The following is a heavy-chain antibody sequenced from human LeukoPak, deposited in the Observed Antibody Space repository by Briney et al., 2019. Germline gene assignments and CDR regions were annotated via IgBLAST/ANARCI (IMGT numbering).Heavy chain of an antibody. CDR1: GGSFSGYY. V-gene: IGHV4-34*01. Sequence: SDTLSLTCAVYGGSFSGYYWSWIRQPPGKGLEWIGEINHSGSTNYNPSLKSRVTISVDTSKNQFSLKLSSVTAADTAVYYCAGGRDYYDSSGYYVSRYYYYYYMDVWGKGTTVTVSS. D-gene: IGHD3-22*01. J-gene: IGHJ6*03. CDR3: AGGRDYYDSSGYYVSRYYYYYYMDV. CDR2: INHSGST.